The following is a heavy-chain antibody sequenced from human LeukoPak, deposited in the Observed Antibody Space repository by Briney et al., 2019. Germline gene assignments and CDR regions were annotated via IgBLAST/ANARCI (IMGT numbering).Heavy chain of an antibody. CDR2: IKHDGSEK. Sequence: GGSLRLSCAASGFPFSTYRMAWVRQAPGKGLEWVANIKHDGSEKYYLDSVKGRFTISRENARTSLYLQLNSLRVEDTAVYFCARDNVWRCDTWGQGTLVTVSS. CDR3: ARDNVWRCDT. D-gene: IGHD3-16*01. CDR1: GFPFSTYR. V-gene: IGHV3-7*01. J-gene: IGHJ5*02.